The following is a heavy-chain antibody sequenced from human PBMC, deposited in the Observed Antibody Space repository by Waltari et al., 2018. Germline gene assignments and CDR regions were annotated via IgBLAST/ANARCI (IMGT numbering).Heavy chain of an antibody. D-gene: IGHD4-17*01. CDR3: AREAYATGGMDV. CDR2: IYTSGST. CDR1: GGPISSGSHY. V-gene: IGHV4-61*02. Sequence: QVQLQESGPGLVKPSQTLSLTCTVSGGPISSGSHYWSWIRQPAGKGLEWIGRIYTSGSTNYNPSLKSRVTISVDTSKNQFSLKLSSVTAADTAVYYCAREAYATGGMDVWGQGTTVTVSS. J-gene: IGHJ6*02.